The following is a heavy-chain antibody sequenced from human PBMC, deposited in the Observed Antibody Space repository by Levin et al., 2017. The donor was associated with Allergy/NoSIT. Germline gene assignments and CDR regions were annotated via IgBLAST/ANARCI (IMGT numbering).Heavy chain of an antibody. D-gene: IGHD3-10*01. CDR3: ARVLRGAGFDY. J-gene: IGHJ4*02. V-gene: IGHV3-33*01. CDR1: GFTFSNYA. CDR2: IWYDGSNK. Sequence: GESLKISCAASGFTFSNYAMHWVRQAPGKGLEWVAVIWYDGSNKYYVDSVKGRFTISRDNSKNTLYLQMNSLRAEDTAVNYCARVLRGAGFDYWGQGTLVTVSS.